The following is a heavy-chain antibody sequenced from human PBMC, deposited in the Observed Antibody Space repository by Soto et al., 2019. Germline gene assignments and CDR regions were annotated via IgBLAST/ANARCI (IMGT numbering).Heavy chain of an antibody. J-gene: IGHJ5*02. CDR2: IIPIFGTA. D-gene: IGHD6-6*01. V-gene: IGHV1-69*01. CDR3: ARAQLEQLVYSWFDP. Sequence: SVKVSCKASGGTFSSYAISWVRQAPVQGLEWMGGIIPIFGTANYAQKFQGRVTITADESTSTAYMELSSLRSEDTAVYYCARAQLEQLVYSWFDPWGQGTLVTVSS. CDR1: GGTFSSYA.